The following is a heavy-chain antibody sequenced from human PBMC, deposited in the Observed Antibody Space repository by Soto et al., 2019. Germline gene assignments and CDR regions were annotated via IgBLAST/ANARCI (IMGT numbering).Heavy chain of an antibody. D-gene: IGHD6-19*01. CDR1: GFTFSSYG. Sequence: QVQLVESGGGVVQPGRSLRLSCAASGFTFSSYGMHWVRQAPGKGLEWVAVIWYDGSNKYYADSVKGRFTISRDNSKNTLYLKMNSLRADDTAVYYCARDRYSSAWYDLDYWGQGTLVTVSS. V-gene: IGHV3-33*01. CDR3: ARDRYSSAWYDLDY. J-gene: IGHJ4*02. CDR2: IWYDGSNK.